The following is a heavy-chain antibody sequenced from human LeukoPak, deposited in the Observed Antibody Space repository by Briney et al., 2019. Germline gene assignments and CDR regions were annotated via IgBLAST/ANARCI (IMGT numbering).Heavy chain of an antibody. V-gene: IGHV3-15*01. CDR3: TTRRQDGW. CDR2: IKSKSDGGTI. CDR1: GFTFSDAW. D-gene: IGHD2-15*01. J-gene: IGHJ4*02. Sequence: GGSLRLPCVGSGFTFSDAWMSWVRQAPGKGLEWVGRIKSKSDGGTIDYAAPVKGRFTISRDDSRNTLYLQMNSLKTEDTAVYYCTTRRQDGWWGQGTLVTVS.